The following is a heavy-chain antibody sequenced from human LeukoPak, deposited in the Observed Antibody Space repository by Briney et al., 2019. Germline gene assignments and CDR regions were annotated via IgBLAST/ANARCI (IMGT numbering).Heavy chain of an antibody. CDR2: IYHSGST. Sequence: PSGTLSLTCAVSGGSISSSNWWSWVRQPPGKGLEWIGEIYHSGSTNYNPSLKSRVTISVDKSKNQFSLKLSSVTAADTAVYYCARDASYCGGDCYRGAYFDYWGQGTLVTVSS. D-gene: IGHD2-21*02. J-gene: IGHJ4*02. CDR3: ARDASYCGGDCYRGAYFDY. V-gene: IGHV4-4*02. CDR1: GGSISSSNW.